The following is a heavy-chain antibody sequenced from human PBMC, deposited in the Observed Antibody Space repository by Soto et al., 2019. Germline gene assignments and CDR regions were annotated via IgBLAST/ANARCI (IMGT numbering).Heavy chain of an antibody. CDR1: GFTVSSNY. V-gene: IGHV3-66*01. D-gene: IGHD3-22*01. Sequence: PGGSLRLSCAASGFTVSSNYMSWVRQAPGKGLEWVSVIYSGGSTYYADSVKGRFTISRDNSKNTLYLQMNSLRAEDTAVYYCARDKSSGYYYAPFDYWGQGTLVTVSS. CDR3: ARDKSSGYYYAPFDY. CDR2: IYSGGST. J-gene: IGHJ4*02.